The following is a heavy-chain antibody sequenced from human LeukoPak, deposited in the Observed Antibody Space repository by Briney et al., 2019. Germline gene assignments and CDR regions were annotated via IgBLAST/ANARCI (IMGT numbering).Heavy chain of an antibody. CDR2: IYSGGRT. D-gene: IGHD1-26*01. J-gene: IGHJ6*03. V-gene: IGHV3-66*01. Sequence: GGSLRLSCAASGFTVSSNYMSWVRQAPGKGLEWVSVIYSGGRTYYADSVKGRFTTSRDNSKNTLYLQMNSLRAEDTAVYYCAKGRGWEASYYYYYMDVWGKGTTVTISS. CDR3: AKGRGWEASYYYYYMDV. CDR1: GFTVSSNY.